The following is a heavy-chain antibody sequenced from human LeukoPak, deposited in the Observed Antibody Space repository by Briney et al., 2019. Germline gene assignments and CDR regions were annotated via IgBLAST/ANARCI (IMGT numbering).Heavy chain of an antibody. V-gene: IGHV4-34*01. CDR2: INHSGST. D-gene: IGHD5-12*01. CDR1: GGSFSGYY. CDR3: ARGPRDGYNFGY. J-gene: IGHJ4*02. Sequence: PSETLSLTCAVYGGSFSGYYWSWIRQPPGKGLGWIGEINHSGSTNYNPSLKSRVTISVDTSKNQFSLKLSSVTAADTAVYYCARGPRDGYNFGYWGQGTLVTVSS.